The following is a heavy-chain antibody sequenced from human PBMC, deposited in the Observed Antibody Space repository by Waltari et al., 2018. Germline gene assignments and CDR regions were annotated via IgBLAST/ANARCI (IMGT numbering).Heavy chain of an antibody. CDR1: GGSLSVSY. Sequence: QVQLQQWGAGLLTPSETLSLTCAASGGSLSVSYWSWIRQPPGKGLEWIGEINHSGSNNYNPSLKSRVTISVDTSKNQFSLKLSSVTAADTAVYYCARDSGSYDYWGQGTLVTVSS. CDR2: INHSGSN. J-gene: IGHJ4*02. D-gene: IGHD1-26*01. V-gene: IGHV4-34*01. CDR3: ARDSGSYDY.